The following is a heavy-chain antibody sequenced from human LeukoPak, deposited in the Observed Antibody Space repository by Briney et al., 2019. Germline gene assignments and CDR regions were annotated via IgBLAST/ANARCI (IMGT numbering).Heavy chain of an antibody. D-gene: IGHD2-2*01. Sequence: GGSLRLSCAASGFTFSSYSMNWVRQAPGKGLEWVSSISSSSSYIYYADSVKGRFTISRDNAKNSLYLQMNSLRAEDTAVYYCARDVIDCSSTSCYLDWFDPWGQGTLVTVSS. CDR2: ISSSSSYI. J-gene: IGHJ5*02. V-gene: IGHV3-21*01. CDR1: GFTFSSYS. CDR3: ARDVIDCSSTSCYLDWFDP.